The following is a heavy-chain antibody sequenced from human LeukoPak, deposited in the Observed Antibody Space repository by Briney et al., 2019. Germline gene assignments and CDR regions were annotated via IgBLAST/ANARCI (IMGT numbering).Heavy chain of an antibody. Sequence: ASVKVSCKASGYTFTSYGISWVRQAPGQGLEWMGWISAYNGNTNYAQKLPGRVTMTTDTSTSTAYMELRSLRSDDTAVYYCAFRHLDILTGYSDYWGQGTLVTVSS. CDR1: GYTFTSYG. J-gene: IGHJ4*02. CDR3: AFRHLDILTGYSDY. D-gene: IGHD3-9*01. V-gene: IGHV1-18*01. CDR2: ISAYNGNT.